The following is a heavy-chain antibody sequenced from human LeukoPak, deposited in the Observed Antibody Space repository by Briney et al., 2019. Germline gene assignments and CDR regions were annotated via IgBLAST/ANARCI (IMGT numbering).Heavy chain of an antibody. D-gene: IGHD2-21*02. CDR1: GYTFTGYY. CDR3: ASGERVVTASPGYYFDY. J-gene: IGHJ4*02. Sequence: GASVKVSCKASGYTFTGYYMHWVRQAPGQGLEWMGWINPNSGCTNYAQKFQGRVTMTRDTSISTAYMELSRLRSDDTAVSCCASGERVVTASPGYYFDYWGQGTLVTVSS. CDR2: INPNSGCT. V-gene: IGHV1-2*02.